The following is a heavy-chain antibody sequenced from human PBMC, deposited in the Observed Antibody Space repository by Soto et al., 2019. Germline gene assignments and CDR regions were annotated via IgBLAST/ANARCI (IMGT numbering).Heavy chain of an antibody. D-gene: IGHD2-2*01. V-gene: IGHV1-8*01. CDR1: GYTFTSYD. J-gene: IGHJ6*02. Sequence: QVQLVQSGAEVKKPGASVKVSCKASGYTFTSYDINWVRQATGQGLEWMGWMNPNSGNTGYAQKFQGRVTMTRNTSISTAYMELSRLRSEATAVYYCAGDLAVLVPAALNDYYYYGMDVWGQGTTVTVSS. CDR2: MNPNSGNT. CDR3: AGDLAVLVPAALNDYYYYGMDV.